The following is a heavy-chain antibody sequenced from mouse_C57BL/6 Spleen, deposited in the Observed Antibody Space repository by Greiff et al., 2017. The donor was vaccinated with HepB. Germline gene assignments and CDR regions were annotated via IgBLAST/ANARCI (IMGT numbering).Heavy chain of an antibody. J-gene: IGHJ4*01. CDR3: ARTSYDGYPMDY. CDR1: GYTFTSYW. D-gene: IGHD2-3*01. V-gene: IGHV1-52*01. Sequence: QVQLQQPGAELVRPGSSVKLSCKASGYTFTSYWMHWVKQRPIQGLEWIGNIDPSDSETHYNQKFKDKATLTVDKSSSTAYMQLSSLTSEDSAVYCCARTSYDGYPMDYWGQGTSVTVSS. CDR2: IDPSDSET.